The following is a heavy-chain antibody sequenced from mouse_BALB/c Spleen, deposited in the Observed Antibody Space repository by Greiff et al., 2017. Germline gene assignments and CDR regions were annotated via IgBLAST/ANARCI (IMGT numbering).Heavy chain of an antibody. Sequence: EVQGVESGGGLVQPGGSRKLSCAASGFTFSSFGMHWVRQAPEKGLEWVAYISSGSSTIYYADTVKGRFTISRDNPKNTLFLQMTSLRSEDTAMYYCATYDGYYWYFDVWGAGTTVTVSS. D-gene: IGHD2-3*01. J-gene: IGHJ1*01. CDR3: ATYDGYYWYFDV. CDR2: ISSGSSTI. V-gene: IGHV5-17*02. CDR1: GFTFSSFG.